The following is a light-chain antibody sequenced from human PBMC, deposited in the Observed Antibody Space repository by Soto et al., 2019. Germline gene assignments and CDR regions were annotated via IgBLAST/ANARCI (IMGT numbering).Light chain of an antibody. V-gene: IGKV1-5*03. J-gene: IGKJ2*01. CDR3: QQYNDYQYT. Sequence: DIQMTQSPSTLSASVGDRVTITCRASQSITTWLAWYQQKPGKAPKLLIYKATNLQSGVPSRFSGSGSGTEFSLTINSLQPEDFAIYYCQQYNDYQYTFGQGTKREIK. CDR2: KAT. CDR1: QSITTW.